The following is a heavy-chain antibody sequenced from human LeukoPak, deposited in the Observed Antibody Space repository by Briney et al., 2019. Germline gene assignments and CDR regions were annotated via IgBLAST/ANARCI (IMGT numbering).Heavy chain of an antibody. J-gene: IGHJ4*02. CDR1: GGSISSGHYS. CDR2: IYYSGST. Sequence: SETLSLTCAVSGGSISSGHYSWNWIRQPPGKGLEWIGYIYYSGSTNYNPSLKSRVTISVDTSKNQFSLKLSSVTAADTAVYYCASGIYFDYWGQGTLVTVSS. V-gene: IGHV4-61*01. D-gene: IGHD2-15*01. CDR3: ASGIYFDY.